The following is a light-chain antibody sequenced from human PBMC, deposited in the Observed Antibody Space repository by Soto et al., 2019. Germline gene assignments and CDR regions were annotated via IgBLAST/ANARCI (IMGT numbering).Light chain of an antibody. CDR1: QSIVTY. Sequence: IQMNHSLSSLSASVGDRVTITARASQSIVTYLNWYLQKPGKAPKLLIYAASNLQSGVPSRFSGSGSGTDFTLTISSLQPEDFATYYCQQSYSTPPTFGQGTRLEIK. CDR2: AAS. J-gene: IGKJ5*01. V-gene: IGKV1-39*01. CDR3: QQSYSTPPT.